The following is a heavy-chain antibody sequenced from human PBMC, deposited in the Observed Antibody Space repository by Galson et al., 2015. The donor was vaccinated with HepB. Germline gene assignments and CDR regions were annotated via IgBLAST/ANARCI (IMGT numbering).Heavy chain of an antibody. CDR3: TRYCSGTNCRDGMDV. CDR1: GFTFTNYY. Sequence: SLRLSCAVSGFTFTNYYMSWIRQAPGKGLDWVSYIGSSGSPIFYADSVKGRFTVSRDNAKNSLYLQINSLRAEDTAIYYCTRYCSGTNCRDGMDVWGQGTTVTVSS. CDR2: IGSSGSPI. D-gene: IGHD2-2*01. J-gene: IGHJ6*02. V-gene: IGHV3-11*01.